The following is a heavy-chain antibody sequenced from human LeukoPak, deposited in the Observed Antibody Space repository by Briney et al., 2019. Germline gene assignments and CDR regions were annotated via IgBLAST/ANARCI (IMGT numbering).Heavy chain of an antibody. J-gene: IGHJ6*02. D-gene: IGHD4-4*01. V-gene: IGHV3-7*04. CDR1: GFTFSSYW. CDR2: IKQDGSEK. Sequence: GGSLRLSCAASGFTFSSYWMSWVRQAPGKGLEWVANIKQDGSEKYYADSVKGRFTISRDNSKNTLYLQMNSLRAEDTAVYYCARGDYRTTYGMDVWGQGTTVTVSS. CDR3: ARGDYRTTYGMDV.